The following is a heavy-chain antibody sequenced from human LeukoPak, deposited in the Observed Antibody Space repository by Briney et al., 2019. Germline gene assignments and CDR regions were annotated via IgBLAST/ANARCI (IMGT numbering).Heavy chain of an antibody. CDR3: ARDRYSGYDYRYYGMDV. CDR2: INHSEST. J-gene: IGHJ6*02. V-gene: IGHV4-34*01. D-gene: IGHD5-12*01. Sequence: SETLSLTCAVYGGSFSGYYWSWIRQPPGKGLEWIGEINHSESTNYNPSLKSRVTISVDTSKNQFSLKLSSVTAADTAVYYCARDRYSGYDYRYYGMDVWGQGTTVTVSS. CDR1: GGSFSGYY.